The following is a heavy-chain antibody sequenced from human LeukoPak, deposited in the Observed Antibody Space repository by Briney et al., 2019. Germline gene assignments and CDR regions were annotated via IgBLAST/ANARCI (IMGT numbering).Heavy chain of an antibody. V-gene: IGHV2-5*02. D-gene: IGHD5-12*01. CDR1: GFSLGTSGVG. CDR2: IYWDDDR. J-gene: IGHJ4*02. CDR3: AHRRVGYTTTWPFDY. Sequence: SGPTLVKPTQTLTLTCTFSGFSLGTSGVGVGWIRQPPGKALEWLALIYWDDDRRYSPSPKSRLSITKDTSKNQVVLTMINMDPVDTATYYCAHRRVGYTTTWPFDYWGQGTLVTVSS.